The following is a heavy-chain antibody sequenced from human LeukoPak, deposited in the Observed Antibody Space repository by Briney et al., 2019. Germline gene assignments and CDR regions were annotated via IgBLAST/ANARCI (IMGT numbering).Heavy chain of an antibody. CDR3: ARGDYYDTSGPFDY. D-gene: IGHD3-22*01. CDR2: IYSSGST. CDR1: GGSISNYY. Sequence: SETLSLTCTVSGGSISNYYWSWIRQSPGKGLEWIGYIYSSGSTNYNPSLKSRVTISVDTSKKQLSLKLSSVNAADTAVYYCARGDYYDTSGPFDYWGQGTLVTVSS. V-gene: IGHV4-59*12. J-gene: IGHJ4*02.